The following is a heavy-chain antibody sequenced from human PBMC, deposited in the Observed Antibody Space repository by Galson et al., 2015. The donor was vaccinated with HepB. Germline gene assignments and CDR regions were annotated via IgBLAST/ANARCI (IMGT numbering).Heavy chain of an antibody. CDR1: GYSFTSYW. V-gene: IGHV5-51*03. CDR2: IYPGDSDT. D-gene: IGHD2-2*01. CDR3: ARRGGGQLLSLFSFDY. J-gene: IGHJ4*02. Sequence: QSGAEVKKPGESLKISCKGSGYSFTSYWIGWVRQMPGKGLEWMGIIYPGDSDTRYSPSFQGQVTISADKSISTAYLQWSSLKASDTAMYYWARRGGGQLLSLFSFDYWGQGTLVTVSS.